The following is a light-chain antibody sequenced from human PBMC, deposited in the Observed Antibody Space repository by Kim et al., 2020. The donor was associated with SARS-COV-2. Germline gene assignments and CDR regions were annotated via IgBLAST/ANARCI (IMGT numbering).Light chain of an antibody. J-gene: IGKJ5*01. CDR2: GPS. CDR3: QQYVRSPIT. V-gene: IGKV3-20*01. Sequence: SPGERATLSCSASQSVSSSYLAWYQQKPGQAPRLLMYGPSTRATGIPDRFSGSGSGTDFTLTISRLEPEDFAVYFCQQYVRSPITFGQGTRLEIK. CDR1: QSVSSSY.